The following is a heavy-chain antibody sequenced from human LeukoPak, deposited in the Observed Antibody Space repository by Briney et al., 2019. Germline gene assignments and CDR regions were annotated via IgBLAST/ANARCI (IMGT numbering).Heavy chain of an antibody. CDR1: GFTFDDYA. CDR2: ISWNSGSI. CDR3: AKGGYCSSTSCSTKRFYYYGMDV. Sequence: PGGSLRLSCAASGFTFDDYAMHWVRQAPGKGLEWVSGISWNSGSIGYADPVKGRFTISRDNAKNSLYLQMNSLRAEDTALYYCAKGGYCSSTSCSTKRFYYYGMDVWGQGTTVTVSS. J-gene: IGHJ6*02. V-gene: IGHV3-9*01. D-gene: IGHD2-2*02.